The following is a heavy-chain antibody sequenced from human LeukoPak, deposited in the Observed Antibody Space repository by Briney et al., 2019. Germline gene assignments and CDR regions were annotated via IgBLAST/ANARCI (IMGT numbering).Heavy chain of an antibody. J-gene: IGHJ6*03. D-gene: IGHD3-10*01. CDR3: ARGVRMGDYYYYYMDV. CDR2: INPNSGGT. V-gene: IGHV1-2*02. Sequence: GASVKVSCKASGYTFTGYYMHWVRQAPGQGLEWMGWINPNSGGTNYAQKFQGRVTMTRDTSISTAYMELSRLRSDDTAVYYCARGVRMGDYYYYYMDVWGKGTTVTVSS. CDR1: GYTFTGYY.